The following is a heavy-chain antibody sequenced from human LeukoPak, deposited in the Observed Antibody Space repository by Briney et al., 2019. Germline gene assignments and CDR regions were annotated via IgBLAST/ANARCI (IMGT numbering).Heavy chain of an antibody. D-gene: IGHD3-10*01. CDR1: GGSFSGYY. CDR3: AGPFGSGGP. CDR2: INHSGST. J-gene: IGHJ5*02. V-gene: IGHV4-34*01. Sequence: SETLSLTCAVYGGSFSGYYWSWIRQPPGKGLEWIGEINHSGSTNYNPSLKSRVTISVDTSKNQFSLKLSSVTAADTAVYYCAGPFGSGGPWGQGTLVTVSS.